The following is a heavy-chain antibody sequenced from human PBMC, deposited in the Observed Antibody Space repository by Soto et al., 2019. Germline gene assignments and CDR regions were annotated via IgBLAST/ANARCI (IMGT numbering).Heavy chain of an antibody. CDR2: IYYSGST. CDR1: GGSIISCGYY. V-gene: IGHV4-31*03. J-gene: IGHJ5*02. D-gene: IGHD3-16*01. CDR3: ARVGGINWFDP. Sequence: PSETLSLTCTVSGGSIISCGYYWSWIRQHQGKGLEWIGYIYYSGSTYYNPSLKSRVTISVDTSKNQFSLKLSSVTAADTAVYYCARVGGINWFDPWGQGSLVTVSS.